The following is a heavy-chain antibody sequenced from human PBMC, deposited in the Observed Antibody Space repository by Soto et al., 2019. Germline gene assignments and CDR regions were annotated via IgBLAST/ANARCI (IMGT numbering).Heavy chain of an antibody. J-gene: IGHJ6*02. CDR1: GFSFNEAW. CDR2: IKTSAGGGAT. CDR3: TTGSVEGI. V-gene: IGHV3-15*07. Sequence: EVQLVESAGGLVKPGGSLRLSCVASGFSFNEAWMNWVRQAPGQGLEWVGRIKTSAGGGATNYAAPVQGRFTISRDDSKNTLYLHMNSLRTVDTAIYYCTTGSVEGIWGQGTTVIGSS. D-gene: IGHD2-15*01.